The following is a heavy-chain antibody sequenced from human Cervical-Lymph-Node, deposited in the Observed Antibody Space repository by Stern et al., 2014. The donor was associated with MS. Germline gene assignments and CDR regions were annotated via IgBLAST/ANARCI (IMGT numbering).Heavy chain of an antibody. CDR2: IVVGSGNN. Sequence: VQLVESGPEVKKPGTSVKVSCKASGFTFTSSAVQWVRQARGQRLAWIGWIVVGSGNNKYAQKFQERVTITRDMSTSTAYMELSSLRSEDTAVYYCAAEPMYYSDSVGAFDIWGQGTMVTVSS. J-gene: IGHJ3*02. CDR1: GFTFTSSA. D-gene: IGHD3-22*01. CDR3: AAEPMYYSDSVGAFDI. V-gene: IGHV1-58*01.